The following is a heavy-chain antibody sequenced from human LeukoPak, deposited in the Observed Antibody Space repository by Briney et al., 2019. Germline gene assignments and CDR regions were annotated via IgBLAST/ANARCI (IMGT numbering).Heavy chain of an antibody. CDR2: VRYDGSNK. D-gene: IGHD3-16*01. J-gene: IGHJ3*01. CDR1: GFTFSRYG. CDR3: TKSLGGANDALDF. Sequence: GGSLRLSCAASGFTFSRYGMLWVRQAPGKGLEWVAFVRYDGSNKYYADSVQGRFAISRANSKNTVYLQMNSLRVEDTAVYYCTKSLGGANDALDFWGQGTMVTVSS. V-gene: IGHV3-30*02.